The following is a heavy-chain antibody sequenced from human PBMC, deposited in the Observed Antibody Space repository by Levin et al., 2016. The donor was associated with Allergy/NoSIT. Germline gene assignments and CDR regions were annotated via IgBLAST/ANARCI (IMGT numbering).Heavy chain of an antibody. CDR3: ARDYLCCAHGEDGFDI. Sequence: GGSLRLSCAASGFTFSTYEMNWVRQAPGKGLEWISYIYRDGSTIYYADSVKGRFTISRDNAKNSLYLQMTSLRADDTAVYYCARDYLCCAHGEDGFDIWGQGTMVTVSS. D-gene: IGHD3-10*01. J-gene: IGHJ3*02. V-gene: IGHV3-48*03. CDR2: IYRDGSTI. CDR1: GFTFSTYE.